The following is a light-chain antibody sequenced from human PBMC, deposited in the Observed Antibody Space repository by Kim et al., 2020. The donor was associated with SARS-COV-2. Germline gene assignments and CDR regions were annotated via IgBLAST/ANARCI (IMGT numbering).Light chain of an antibody. Sequence: ELTQPPSASGTPGQRVIISCSGSSSNIGNHIVNWYHHLPGTAPKLLIYTNNQRPSGVPDRFSGSKSGTSASLAISGLQSEDEADYYCAAWDDSLKGVVFGGGTQLTVL. J-gene: IGLJ2*01. V-gene: IGLV1-44*01. CDR1: SSNIGNHI. CDR2: TNN. CDR3: AAWDDSLKGVV.